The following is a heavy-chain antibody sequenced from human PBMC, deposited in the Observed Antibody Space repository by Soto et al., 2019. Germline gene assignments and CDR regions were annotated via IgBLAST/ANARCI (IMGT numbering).Heavy chain of an antibody. Sequence: SETLSLTCAVYGGSFSGYYWSWIRQPPGKGLEWIGEINHSGSTNYNPSLKSRVTISVDTSKNQFSLKLSSVTAADTAVYYCARLGGYCSSTSCWRDYYYYYMDVWGKGTTVTVSS. J-gene: IGHJ6*03. V-gene: IGHV4-34*01. CDR1: GGSFSGYY. CDR3: ARLGGYCSSTSCWRDYYYYYMDV. CDR2: INHSGST. D-gene: IGHD2-2*01.